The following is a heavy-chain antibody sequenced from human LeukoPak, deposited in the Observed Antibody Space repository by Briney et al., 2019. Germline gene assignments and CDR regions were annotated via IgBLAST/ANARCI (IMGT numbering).Heavy chain of an antibody. CDR2: IRYDGSNK. J-gene: IGHJ4*02. CDR1: GFTFSSYG. V-gene: IGHV3-33*01. D-gene: IGHD3-16*01. CDR3: ARDQAVGGPIDY. Sequence: GGSLRLSCAASGFTFSSYGMHWVRQAPGKGLEWVAVIRYDGSNKYYADSVKGRFTVSRDNSKNTLYLQMNSLRAEDTAVYYCARDQAVGGPIDYWGQGTLVTVSS.